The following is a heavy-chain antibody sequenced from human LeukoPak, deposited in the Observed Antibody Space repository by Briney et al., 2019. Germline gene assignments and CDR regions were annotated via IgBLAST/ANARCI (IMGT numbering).Heavy chain of an antibody. D-gene: IGHD3-3*01. J-gene: IGHJ6*03. CDR3: ARTPIFGVVIDYYYYMDV. V-gene: IGHV4-4*07. CDR1: GGSISSYY. CDR2: IYTSGST. Sequence: SETLSLTCTVSGGSISSYYWSWIRQPAGKGLEWIGRIYTSGSTNYNPSLKSRVTMSVDTSKNQFSLKLSSMTAADTAVYYCARTPIFGVVIDYYYYMDVWGKGTTVTVSS.